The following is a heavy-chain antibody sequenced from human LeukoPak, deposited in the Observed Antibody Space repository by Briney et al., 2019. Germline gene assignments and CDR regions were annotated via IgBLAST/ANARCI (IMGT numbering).Heavy chain of an antibody. CDR1: GGSISSGYYY. CDR3: ARVGCSGGSCYPYY. CDR2: IYYSVST. D-gene: IGHD2-15*01. Sequence: SQTLSLTCTVSGGSISSGYYYWSWIRQPPGKGLEGIGYIYYSVSTYYNPSLKRRVTISLDTSKNQFPLKLSSVTAADTAVYYCARVGCSGGSCYPYYWGQGPLVTVSS. V-gene: IGHV4-30-4*01. J-gene: IGHJ4*02.